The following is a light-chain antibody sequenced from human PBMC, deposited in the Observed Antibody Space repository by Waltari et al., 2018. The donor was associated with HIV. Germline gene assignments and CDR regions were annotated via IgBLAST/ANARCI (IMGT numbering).Light chain of an antibody. V-gene: IGKV3-15*01. Sequence: EIVMTQPPVTLSVSPGDRASLSCRASQSISNNLAWYQHKPGQAPRLLIYGASTRATGIPARFSGSGSGTDFTLSISSLQSEDFAVYYCQQYNKWPPLTFGGGTKVEIK. CDR1: QSISNN. CDR3: QQYNKWPPLT. J-gene: IGKJ4*01. CDR2: GAS.